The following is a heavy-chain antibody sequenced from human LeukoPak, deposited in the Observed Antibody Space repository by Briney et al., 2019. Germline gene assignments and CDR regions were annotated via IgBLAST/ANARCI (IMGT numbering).Heavy chain of an antibody. V-gene: IGHV3-30*02. J-gene: IGHJ4*02. CDR2: IRYDGSNK. D-gene: IGHD1-26*01. CDR1: GFIFSNYG. Sequence: GGSLRLSCAASGFIFSNYGMHWVRQAPGKGLEWVAFIRYDGSNKYYADSVKGRFTISRDNSKNTLYLQMNSLRAEDTAVYYCAKGHRPVGATLIDYWGQGTLVTVSS. CDR3: AKGHRPVGATLIDY.